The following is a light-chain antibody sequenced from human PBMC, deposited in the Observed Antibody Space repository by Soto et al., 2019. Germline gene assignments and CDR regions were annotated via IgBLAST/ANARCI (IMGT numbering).Light chain of an antibody. CDR2: AAS. V-gene: IGKV1-39*01. J-gene: IGKJ3*01. CDR3: QHSYST. Sequence: DIQMTQSPSSLSASVGDRVTITCRASQSISSYLNWYQQKPGKAPKLLIYAASSLQSGVPSRFSGSGSGTDFTLTISSLQPEDFATYYCQHSYSTLGPGTKVDI. CDR1: QSISSY.